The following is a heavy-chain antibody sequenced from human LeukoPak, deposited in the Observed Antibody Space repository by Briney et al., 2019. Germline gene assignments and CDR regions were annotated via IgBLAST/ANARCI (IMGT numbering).Heavy chain of an antibody. CDR2: ISWNSGSI. Sequence: PGGSLRLSCAASGFTFDDYAMHWLRQAPGKGLVWVSGISWNSGSIGYADSVKGRFTISRDNAKYSLYLQINSLRAEDTALYYCAKDRAEVGATTFDYWGQGTLVTVSS. J-gene: IGHJ4*02. CDR1: GFTFDDYA. V-gene: IGHV3-9*01. CDR3: AKDRAEVGATTFDY. D-gene: IGHD1-26*01.